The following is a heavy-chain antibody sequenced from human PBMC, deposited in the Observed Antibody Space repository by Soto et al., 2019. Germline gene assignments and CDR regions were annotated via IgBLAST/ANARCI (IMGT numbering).Heavy chain of an antibody. J-gene: IGHJ6*02. Sequence: AASVKVSCKASGDTFSSYAISWLRHAPGQGLEGRGGIIPIFGTANYAQKFQGRVTITADESTSTAYMELSSLRSEDTAVYYCARAVVVVVADYYYYYGMYVWGQGTTVTVSS. CDR3: ARAVVVVVADYYYYYGMYV. CDR2: IIPIFGTA. V-gene: IGHV1-69*13. CDR1: GDTFSSYA. D-gene: IGHD2-15*01.